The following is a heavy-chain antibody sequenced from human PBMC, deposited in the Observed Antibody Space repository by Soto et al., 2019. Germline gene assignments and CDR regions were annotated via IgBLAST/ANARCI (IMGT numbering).Heavy chain of an antibody. CDR2: IIPIFGTA. D-gene: IGHD3-22*01. CDR1: GGTFSSYA. Sequence: AAVKVSCKASGGTFSSYAISWVRQAPGQGLEWMGGIIPIFGTANYAQKFQGRVTITADKSTSTAYMELSSLRSEDTAVYYCARDPAYYYDSSGPVWGQGTLVTVSS. CDR3: ARDPAYYYDSSGPV. V-gene: IGHV1-69*06. J-gene: IGHJ4*02.